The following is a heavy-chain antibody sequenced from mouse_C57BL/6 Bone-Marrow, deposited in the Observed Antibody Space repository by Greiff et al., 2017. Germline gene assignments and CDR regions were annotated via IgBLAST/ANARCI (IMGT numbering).Heavy chain of an antibody. CDR2: ISNGGGST. Sequence: EVNVVESGGGLVQPGGSLKLSCAASGFTFSDYYMYWVRQTTEKRLEWVAYISNGGGSTYYPDTVKGRFTISSDNAKNTLYLQMSRLQSVDTSMYYGARFIYYYPNWARDDWGQGTSVTVSS. CDR3: ARFIYYYPNWARDD. D-gene: IGHD1-1*01. V-gene: IGHV5-12*01. CDR1: GFTFSDYY. J-gene: IGHJ4*01.